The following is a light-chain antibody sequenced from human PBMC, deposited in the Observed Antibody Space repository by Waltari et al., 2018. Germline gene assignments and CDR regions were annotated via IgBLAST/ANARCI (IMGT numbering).Light chain of an antibody. CDR3: AAWDASRNRV. V-gene: IGLV1-44*01. J-gene: IGLJ3*02. CDR2: NND. CDR1: SYNIGTNT. Sequence: QSVLTQPPSASGTPGQRVTISCSGSSYNIGTNTVNWYQQLPGAAPKLLMYNNDQRPSGVPHLFSASKSGNSSSLAISGLQPEDEADYFCAAWDASRNRVFGGGTKLTVL.